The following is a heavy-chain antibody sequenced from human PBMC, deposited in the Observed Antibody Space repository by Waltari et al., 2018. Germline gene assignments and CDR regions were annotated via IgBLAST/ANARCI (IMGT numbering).Heavy chain of an antibody. V-gene: IGHV3-21*01. CDR1: GFTFSSYS. J-gene: IGHJ4*02. Sequence: EVQLVESGGGLVKPGGSLRLSCAASGFTFSSYSMNWVRQAPGKGLEWVSSISSSSSYIYYADSVKGRFTISRDNAKNSLYLQMNSLRAEDTAVYYCARNIAVAGSFDYWGQGTLVTVSS. CDR3: ARNIAVAGSFDY. D-gene: IGHD6-19*01. CDR2: ISSSSSYI.